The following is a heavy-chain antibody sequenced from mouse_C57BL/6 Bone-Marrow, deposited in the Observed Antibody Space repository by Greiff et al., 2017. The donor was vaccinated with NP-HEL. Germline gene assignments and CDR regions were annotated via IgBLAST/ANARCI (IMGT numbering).Heavy chain of an antibody. J-gene: IGHJ1*03. D-gene: IGHD1-1*01. CDR3: ARDTTVVAHWYFDV. CDR2: INPSTGGT. CDR1: GYSFTGYY. V-gene: IGHV1-42*01. Sequence: VQLQQSGPELVKPGASVKISCKASGYSFTGYYMNWVKQSPEKSLEWIGEINPSTGGTTYNQKFKAKATLTVDKSSSTAYMQLKSLTSEDSAVYYCARDTTVVAHWYFDVWGTGTTVTVSS.